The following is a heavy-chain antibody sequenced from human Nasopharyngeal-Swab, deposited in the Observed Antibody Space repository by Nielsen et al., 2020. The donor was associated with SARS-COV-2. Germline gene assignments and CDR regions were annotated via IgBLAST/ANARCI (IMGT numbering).Heavy chain of an antibody. J-gene: IGHJ4*02. Sequence: GGSLRLSCAASGFTFSSYWMSWVRQAPGKGLEWVSAISGSGGSTYYADSVKGRFTISRDNSKNTLYLQMNSLRAEDTAVYYCAKEGGWEYSSSWSDYWGQGTLVTVSS. CDR3: AKEGGWEYSSSWSDY. CDR1: GFTFSSYW. D-gene: IGHD6-13*01. V-gene: IGHV3-23*01. CDR2: ISGSGGST.